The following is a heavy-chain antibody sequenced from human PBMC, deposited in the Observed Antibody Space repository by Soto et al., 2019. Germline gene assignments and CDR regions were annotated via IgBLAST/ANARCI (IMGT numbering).Heavy chain of an antibody. V-gene: IGHV3-53*04. CDR1: GFTVSSNY. J-gene: IGHJ4*02. CDR3: ARGFYHRIAAAGYYFDY. CDR2: IYSGGST. D-gene: IGHD6-13*01. Sequence: PGGSLRLSCAASGFTVSSNYMSWVRQAPGKGLEWVSVIYSGGSTYYADSVKGRFTISRHNSKNTLYLQMNSLRAEDTAVYYCARGFYHRIAAAGYYFDYWGQGTLVTVSS.